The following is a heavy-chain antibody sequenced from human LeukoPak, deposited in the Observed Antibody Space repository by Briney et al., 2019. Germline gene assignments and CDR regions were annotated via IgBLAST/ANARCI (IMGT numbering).Heavy chain of an antibody. CDR3: AKGGRYDSSGYPDS. V-gene: IGHV3-23*01. D-gene: IGHD3-22*01. CDR2: ISGSGATT. J-gene: IGHJ4*02. CDR1: GFTFSSYA. Sequence: GGPLRLPCAASGFTFSSYAMNWVRQAPGKGLEWVSVISGSGATTYYADSVKGRFTISRDNSKKTLFLQMNSLRGEDTAVYYCAKGGRYDSSGYPDSWGQGTLVTVSS.